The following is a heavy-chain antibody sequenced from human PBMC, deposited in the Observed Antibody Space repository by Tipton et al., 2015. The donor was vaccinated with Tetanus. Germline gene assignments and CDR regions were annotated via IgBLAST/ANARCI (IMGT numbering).Heavy chain of an antibody. D-gene: IGHD1-26*01. CDR2: ISSSGSHM. V-gene: IGHV3-21*06. J-gene: IGHJ6*02. CDR3: AREGSSGCFDP. CDR1: GFTFSNYW. Sequence: SLRLSCAASGFTFSNYWMHWVRQAPGKGLMWVSSISSSGSHMYYAESVRGRFSISRDNAKNSLYLQMNSLRADDTALYYCAREGSSGCFDPWGRGTTVTVSS.